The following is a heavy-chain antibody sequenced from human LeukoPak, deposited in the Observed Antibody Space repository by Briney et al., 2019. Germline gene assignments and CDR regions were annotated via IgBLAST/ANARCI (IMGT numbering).Heavy chain of an antibody. CDR2: ISNDESNI. Sequence: RSLRLSCSSSGFSFSSYVMHWVRQGPGKGLDWVAVISNDESNIYYAASVKGRFNISRRNSKTTLNLKMNSLRPEDTTVYYCTTSSYTTSWYGDDGTGYYWRYFDYWGQGTLVTVSS. CDR3: TTSSYTTSWYGDDGTGYYWRYFDY. D-gene: IGHD3-22*01. J-gene: IGHJ4*02. CDR1: GFSFSSYV. V-gene: IGHV3-30-3*02.